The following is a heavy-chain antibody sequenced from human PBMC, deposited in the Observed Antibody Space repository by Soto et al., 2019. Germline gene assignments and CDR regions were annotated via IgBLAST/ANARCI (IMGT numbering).Heavy chain of an antibody. J-gene: IGHJ3*02. V-gene: IGHV1-3*01. Sequence: QVQLVQSGAEVKKPGASVKVSCKASGYTFTIYAILWVRQAPGQRLEWMGWINAGNGNTKYSQKFQGRVTITSDTSARTAYMELSSLRSEDTAVYYCARDCTYCGGDTGLDAFDIWGQGTMVTVSS. CDR2: INAGNGNT. D-gene: IGHD2-21*01. CDR1: GYTFTIYA. CDR3: ARDCTYCGGDTGLDAFDI.